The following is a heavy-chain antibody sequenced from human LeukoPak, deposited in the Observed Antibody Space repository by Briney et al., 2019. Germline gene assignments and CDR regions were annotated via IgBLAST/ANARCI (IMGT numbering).Heavy chain of an antibody. CDR2: ISGSGGST. Sequence: GRSLRLSCAASGFTFSSYAMSWVRQAPGKGLEWVSAISGSGGSTYYADSVKGRFTISRDNSKNTLYLQMNSLRAEDTAVYYCAKDGYQLPADPNTYYFDYWGQGTLVTVSS. D-gene: IGHD2-2*01. J-gene: IGHJ4*02. CDR1: GFTFSSYA. V-gene: IGHV3-23*01. CDR3: AKDGYQLPADPNTYYFDY.